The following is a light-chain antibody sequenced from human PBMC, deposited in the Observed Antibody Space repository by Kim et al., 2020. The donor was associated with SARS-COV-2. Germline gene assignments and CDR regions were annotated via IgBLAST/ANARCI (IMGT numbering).Light chain of an antibody. Sequence: QSALTQPPSASGAPGQSVTISCTGTSSDVGAYNHVSWYQQEPGRAPKLMISAVSKRPSGVPDRFSGSKSGNTASLTVSGLQAEDEGYYYCSSYAGSDNWVFGGGTKLTVL. CDR3: SSYAGSDNWV. CDR2: AVS. J-gene: IGLJ3*02. V-gene: IGLV2-8*01. CDR1: SSDVGAYNH.